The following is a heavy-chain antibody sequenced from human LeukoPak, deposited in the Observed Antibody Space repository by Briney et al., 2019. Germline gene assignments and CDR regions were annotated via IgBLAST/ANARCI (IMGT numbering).Heavy chain of an antibody. CDR3: AKARTEDGYNIYFDH. V-gene: IGHV3-23*01. Sequence: GGSLRLSCAASGFTFSGYAMSWVRQAPGKGLEWVSLISGSGGGTYYADSVKGRFTIFRDNSKNTLYLQMNSLRAEDTAVYYCAKARTEDGYNIYFDHWGQGTLVTVSS. CDR2: ISGSGGGT. CDR1: GFTFSGYA. D-gene: IGHD5-24*01. J-gene: IGHJ4*02.